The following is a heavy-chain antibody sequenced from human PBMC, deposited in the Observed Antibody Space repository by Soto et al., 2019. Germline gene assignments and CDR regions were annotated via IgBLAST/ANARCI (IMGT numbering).Heavy chain of an antibody. Sequence: EVQLVESGGGLVQPGGSLRLSCVVSGFTFSDHYMDWVRQAPGKGLEWVGRIRNKANSYTTVYAASVKGRFTISREDSKSSMYLQMNSLKIEHTAVCYCVSGPNSRYLGTTWDYWGQGTLVTVSS. CDR3: VSGPNSRYLGTTWDY. CDR1: GFTFSDHY. V-gene: IGHV3-72*01. CDR2: IRNKANSYTT. J-gene: IGHJ4*02. D-gene: IGHD4-17*01.